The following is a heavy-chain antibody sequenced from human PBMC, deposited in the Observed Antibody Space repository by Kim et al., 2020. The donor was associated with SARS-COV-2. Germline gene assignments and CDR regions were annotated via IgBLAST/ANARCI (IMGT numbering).Heavy chain of an antibody. V-gene: IGHV1-2*02. CDR2: INPNSGGT. J-gene: IGHJ4*02. CDR1: GYTFTGYY. CDR3: ARVGSGSSPFDS. D-gene: IGHD1-26*01. Sequence: ASVKVSCEASGYTFTGYYMHWVRQAPGQGLEWMGWINPNSGGTNYAQKFQGRVSMTRDTSISTAYMELSSLRSDDTAVYFCARVGSGSSPFDSWGQGTLVTVSS.